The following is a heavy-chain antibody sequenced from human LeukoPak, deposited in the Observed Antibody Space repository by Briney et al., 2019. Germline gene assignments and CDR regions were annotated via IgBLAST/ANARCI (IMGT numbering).Heavy chain of an antibody. CDR2: ISSSSSYI. Sequence: PGGSLRLSCAASGFTFSSYSMNWVRQAPGKGLEWVSSISSSSSYIYYADSVKGRFTISRDNAKNPLYLQMNSLRAEDTAVYYCAREEYYYDSSGSYYWGQGTLVTVSS. CDR1: GFTFSSYS. CDR3: AREEYYYDSSGSYY. J-gene: IGHJ4*02. V-gene: IGHV3-21*01. D-gene: IGHD3-22*01.